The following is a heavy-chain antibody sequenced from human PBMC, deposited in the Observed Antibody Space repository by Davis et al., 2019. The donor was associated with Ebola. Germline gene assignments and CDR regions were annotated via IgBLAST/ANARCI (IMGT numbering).Heavy chain of an antibody. CDR2: IYHGGIT. D-gene: IGHD3-22*01. CDR1: RDSVSSRNW. J-gene: IGHJ4*02. Sequence: SETLSLTCAVSRDSVSSRNWWSWLRQSPGKGLEWIGDIYHGGITNYNPSLKSRVTISVDMSKNQFSLRLTSVTAADTAMYYCARDYYDSNGYLYYFDSWGQGTLVTVSS. V-gene: IGHV4-4*02. CDR3: ARDYYDSNGYLYYFDS.